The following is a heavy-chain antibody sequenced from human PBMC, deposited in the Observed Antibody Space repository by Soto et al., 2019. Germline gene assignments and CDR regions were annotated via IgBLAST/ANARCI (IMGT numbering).Heavy chain of an antibody. CDR2: IYYSGST. J-gene: IGHJ4*02. D-gene: IGHD3-22*01. CDR3: ARDDRDSSGYYYNY. Sequence: LSLTCTVSGGSVSSGSYYWSWIRQPPGKGLEWIGYIYYSGSTNYNPSLKSRVTISVDTSKNQFSLKLSSVTAADTAVYYCARDDRDSSGYYYNYWGQGTLVTVSS. V-gene: IGHV4-61*01. CDR1: GGSVSSGSYY.